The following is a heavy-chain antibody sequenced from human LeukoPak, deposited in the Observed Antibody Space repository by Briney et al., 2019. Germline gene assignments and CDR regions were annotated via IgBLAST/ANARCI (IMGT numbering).Heavy chain of an antibody. Sequence: GASVKVSCKASGYTFTGYYMHWVRQAPGQGLEWMGWINPNGGGTNYAQKFQGWVTMTRDTSISTAYMELSRLRSEDTAVYYCARDRTRRGYYGSGSYRAFDIWGQGTMVTVSS. CDR2: INPNGGGT. V-gene: IGHV1-2*04. CDR1: GYTFTGYY. CDR3: ARDRTRRGYYGSGSYRAFDI. J-gene: IGHJ3*02. D-gene: IGHD3-10*01.